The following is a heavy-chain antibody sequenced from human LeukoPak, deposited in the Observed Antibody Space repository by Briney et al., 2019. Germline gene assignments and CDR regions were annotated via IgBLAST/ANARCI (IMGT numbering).Heavy chain of an antibody. CDR2: IIPIFGTA. Sequence: ASVKVSCKASGGTFSSYAISWVRQAPGQGLEWMGRIIPIFGTANYAQKFQGRVTITTDESTSTAYMELSSLRSEDTAVYYCARGPELLYYYDSSGYYAYWGQGTLSPSPQ. CDR1: GGTFSSYA. D-gene: IGHD3-22*01. V-gene: IGHV1-69*05. CDR3: ARGPELLYYYDSSGYYAY. J-gene: IGHJ4*02.